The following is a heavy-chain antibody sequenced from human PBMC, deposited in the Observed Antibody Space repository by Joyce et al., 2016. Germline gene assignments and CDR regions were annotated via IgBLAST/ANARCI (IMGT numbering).Heavy chain of an antibody. J-gene: IGHJ5*02. V-gene: IGHV4-59*02. Sequence: QVQLQESGPGLMKPSEPLSLTCTVSGGSVSNSFWSWIRQPPGKGLEWIGHIYYSGNSASVNYNPSLKSRVTMSADTSKSQFALRLSFVTAGDTAVYYCARQSGPTYNWFDPWGQGTLVTVSS. CDR3: ARQSGPTYNWFDP. D-gene: IGHD3-3*01. CDR2: IYYSGNSASV. CDR1: GGSVSNSF.